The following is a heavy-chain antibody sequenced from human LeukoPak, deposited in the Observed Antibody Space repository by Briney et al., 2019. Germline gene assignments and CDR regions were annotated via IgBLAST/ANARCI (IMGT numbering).Heavy chain of an antibody. Sequence: GGSLRLSCAASGFTFSSYAMHWVRQAAGKGLEWVAVISYDGSNRYYADSVKGRFTISRDNSKNTLYLQMNSLRAEDTAVYYCARGSWRLVRGAASFESWGQGTLVTVSS. CDR2: ISYDGSNR. D-gene: IGHD3-10*01. J-gene: IGHJ4*02. CDR3: ARGSWRLVRGAASFES. CDR1: GFTFSSYA. V-gene: IGHV3-30-3*01.